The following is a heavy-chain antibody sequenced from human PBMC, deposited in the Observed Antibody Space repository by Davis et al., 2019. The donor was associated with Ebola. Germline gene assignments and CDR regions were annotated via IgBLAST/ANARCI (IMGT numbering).Heavy chain of an antibody. Sequence: GESLKISCAASGFTFSTHSLNWVRQAPGKGLQWISFIDHTGRTSYYADSVKGRFTISRDNSKNTLYLQMNSLRDEDTAVYYCARDNGLGYCSSTSCQSYYYYGMDVWGQGTTVTVSS. CDR2: IDHTGRTS. J-gene: IGHJ6*02. CDR1: GFTFSTHS. CDR3: ARDNGLGYCSSTSCQSYYYYGMDV. V-gene: IGHV3-48*02. D-gene: IGHD2-2*01.